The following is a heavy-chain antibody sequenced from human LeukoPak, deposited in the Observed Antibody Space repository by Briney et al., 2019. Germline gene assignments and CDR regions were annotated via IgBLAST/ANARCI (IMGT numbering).Heavy chain of an antibody. D-gene: IGHD6-19*01. CDR1: GFTFISYW. CDR3: ARYRGAGNPPDY. Sequence: PGGSLRLSCVASGFTFISYWMHWVRQAPGKGLVWVSRINHDGSSTTYADSVKGRFTISRDNAKNTLYLQMNSLRAEDTAVYYCARYRGAGNPPDYWGQGTRVTVSS. CDR2: INHDGSST. J-gene: IGHJ4*02. V-gene: IGHV3-74*01.